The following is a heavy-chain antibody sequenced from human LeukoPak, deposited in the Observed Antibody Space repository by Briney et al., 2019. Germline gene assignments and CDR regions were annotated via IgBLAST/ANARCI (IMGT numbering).Heavy chain of an antibody. V-gene: IGHV1-46*01. Sequence: ASVKVSCKASGYTFTSYYMHWVRQAPGQGLEWMGLIKPTGGGTIYAEKFQGRVTITRDTSASTVYMELSSLTSEDTAVYYCARGDSGSYYYWGQGTLVTVSS. CDR3: ARGDSGSYYY. J-gene: IGHJ4*02. CDR1: GYTFTSYY. D-gene: IGHD1-26*01. CDR2: IKPTGGGT.